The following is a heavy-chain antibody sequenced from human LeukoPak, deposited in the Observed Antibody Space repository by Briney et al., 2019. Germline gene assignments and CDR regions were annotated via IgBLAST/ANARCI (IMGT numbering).Heavy chain of an antibody. Sequence: ASVKVSCKASGGTFSSYAISWVRQAPGKGLEWMGGFDPEDGETIYAQKFQGRVTMTEDTSTDTAYMELSSLRSEDTAVYYCATATMTMVRGVIQNWFDPWGQGTLVTVSS. CDR1: GGTFSSYA. V-gene: IGHV1-24*01. J-gene: IGHJ5*02. CDR2: FDPEDGET. CDR3: ATATMTMVRGVIQNWFDP. D-gene: IGHD3-10*01.